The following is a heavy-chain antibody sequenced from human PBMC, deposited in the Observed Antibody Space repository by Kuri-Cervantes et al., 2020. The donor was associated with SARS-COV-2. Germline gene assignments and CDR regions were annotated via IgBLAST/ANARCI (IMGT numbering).Heavy chain of an antibody. CDR1: GGSIDSDSYF. Sequence: LRLSCTVSGGSIDSDSYFWSWIRQPAGKGLEWIGRIYTSGTTNYSPSLKSRVTISADTSKNQFSLRLTSVTAADSAVYYCTRDFHASSWYYYMDVWGKGTTVTVS. CDR2: IYTSGTT. CDR3: TRDFHASSWYYYMDV. J-gene: IGHJ6*03. V-gene: IGHV4-61*02. D-gene: IGHD6-13*01.